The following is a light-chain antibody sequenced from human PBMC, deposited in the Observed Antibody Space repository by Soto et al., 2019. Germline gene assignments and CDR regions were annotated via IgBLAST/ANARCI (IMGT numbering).Light chain of an antibody. CDR3: SSYTIVSTYV. CDR1: SSDVGGYNY. V-gene: IGLV2-14*01. CDR2: DVR. Sequence: QSVLTQAASVSGSPGQSITISCTGTSSDVGGYNYVSWYQQHPGKAPKLMIYDVRNRPSGVSNRFSGSKSVNTASLTISGLQAEDEADYYCSSYTIVSTYVFGTGTKLTVL. J-gene: IGLJ1*01.